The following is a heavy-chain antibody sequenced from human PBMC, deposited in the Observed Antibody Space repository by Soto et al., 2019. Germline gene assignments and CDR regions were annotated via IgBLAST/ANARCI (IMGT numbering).Heavy chain of an antibody. CDR3: ARDYYGSGNVAFCMDV. CDR2: IYYSGST. V-gene: IGHV4-31*03. Sequence: SETLSLTCTVSGGSISSGGYYWSWIRQHPGKGLEWIGYIYYSGSTYYNPSLKSRVTISVDTSKNQFSLKLSSVTAADTAVYYCARDYYGSGNVAFCMDVWGKGTTVTVSS. D-gene: IGHD3-10*01. J-gene: IGHJ6*03. CDR1: GGSISSGGYY.